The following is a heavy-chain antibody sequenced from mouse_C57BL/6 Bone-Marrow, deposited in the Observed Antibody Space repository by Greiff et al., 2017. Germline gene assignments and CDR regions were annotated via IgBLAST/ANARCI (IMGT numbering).Heavy chain of an antibody. V-gene: IGHV1-55*01. CDR2: IYPGSGST. CDR1: GYTFTSYW. Sequence: QVQLQQPGAELVKPGASVKMSCKASGYTFTSYWITWVKQRPGQGLEWIGDIYPGSGSTNYNEKFKSKATLTVDTSSSTAYMQLSSLTSEDSAVYYCARRYYGSSYVYWYFDVRGTGTTVTVSS. D-gene: IGHD1-1*01. J-gene: IGHJ1*03. CDR3: ARRYYGSSYVYWYFDV.